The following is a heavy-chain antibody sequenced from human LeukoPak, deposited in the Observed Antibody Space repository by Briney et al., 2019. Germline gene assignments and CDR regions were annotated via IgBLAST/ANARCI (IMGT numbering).Heavy chain of an antibody. CDR1: GFTFSSYA. V-gene: IGHV3-30*04. Sequence: GGSLRLSCAASGFTFSSYAMHWVRQAPGKGLEWVAVISYDGSNKYYADSVKGRFTISRDNSKNTLYLQMNSLRAEDTAVYYCARNYAGSSGYLDYWAQGTLVTVSS. CDR2: ISYDGSNK. CDR3: ARNYAGSSGYLDY. D-gene: IGHD3-22*01. J-gene: IGHJ4*02.